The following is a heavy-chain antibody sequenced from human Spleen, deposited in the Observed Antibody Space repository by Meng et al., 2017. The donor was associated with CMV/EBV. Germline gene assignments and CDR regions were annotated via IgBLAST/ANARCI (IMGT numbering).Heavy chain of an antibody. CDR2: ISSSGSTI. V-gene: IGHV3-11*01. CDR3: ARKTGDDSGLTGGMDV. CDR1: GFTFSDYY. D-gene: IGHD3-22*01. Sequence: GESLKISCAASGFTFSDYYMSWIRQAPGKGLEWVSYISSSGSTIYYADSVKGRFTISRDNAKNSLYLQMNSLRAEDTAVYYYARKTGDDSGLTGGMDVWGQGTTVTVSS. J-gene: IGHJ6*02.